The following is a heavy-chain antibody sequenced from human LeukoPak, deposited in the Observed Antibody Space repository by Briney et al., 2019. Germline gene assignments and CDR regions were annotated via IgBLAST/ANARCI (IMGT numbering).Heavy chain of an antibody. CDR1: GFTFSSYG. CDR2: INWNGGST. J-gene: IGHJ4*02. V-gene: IGHV3-20*04. D-gene: IGHD5-18*01. Sequence: GGSLRLSCAASGFTFSSYGMSWVRQAPGKGLEWVSGINWNGGSTGYADSVKGRFTISRDNAKNSLYLQMNSLRAEDTALYYCAGGRGYSPADYWGQGTLVTVSS. CDR3: AGGRGYSPADY.